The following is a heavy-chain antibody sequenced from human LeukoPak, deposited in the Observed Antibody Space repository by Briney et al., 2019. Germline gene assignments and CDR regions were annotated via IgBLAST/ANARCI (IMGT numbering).Heavy chain of an antibody. CDR1: GFTFSSYG. Sequence: GGSLRLSCAASGFTFSSYGMTWVRRAPGKGLEWVSVMYSGGRSYYADSVKGRFTISRDKSKKTLYLQLNSLKAEDTAVYYCASRITLVRGGFDSWGQGTLVTVSS. CDR2: MYSGGRS. V-gene: IGHV3-53*01. D-gene: IGHD3-10*01. CDR3: ASRITLVRGGFDS. J-gene: IGHJ4*02.